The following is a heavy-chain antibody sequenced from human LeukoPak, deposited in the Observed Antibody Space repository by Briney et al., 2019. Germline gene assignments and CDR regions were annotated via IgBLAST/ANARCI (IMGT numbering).Heavy chain of an antibody. CDR2: IHSSGTTI. J-gene: IGHJ5*02. CDR3: AREVSGEFDP. D-gene: IGHD3-10*01. CDR1: GFTFSSYD. Sequence: GGSLRLSCAASGFTFSSYDMNWVRQAPGKGLEWVSYIHSSGTTIYYADSVRGRFTISRDNAENSLYLQMNSLRAEDTAVYYCAREVSGEFDPWGQGTLVTVSS. V-gene: IGHV3-48*03.